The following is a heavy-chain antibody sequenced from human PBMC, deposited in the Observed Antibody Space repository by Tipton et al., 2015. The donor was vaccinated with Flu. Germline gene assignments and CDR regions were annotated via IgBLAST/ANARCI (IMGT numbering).Heavy chain of an antibody. Sequence: SLRLSCAASGFTFDDYAMHWVRQAPGKGLEWVSGISWDSGSIGYADSVKGRFTISRDNAKNSLYLQMNSLRAEDMALYYCAKATGTYYYDSSGYYLGAFDIWGQGTMVTVSS. D-gene: IGHD3-22*01. V-gene: IGHV3-9*03. CDR3: AKATGTYYYDSSGYYLGAFDI. CDR2: ISWDSGSI. J-gene: IGHJ3*02. CDR1: GFTFDDYA.